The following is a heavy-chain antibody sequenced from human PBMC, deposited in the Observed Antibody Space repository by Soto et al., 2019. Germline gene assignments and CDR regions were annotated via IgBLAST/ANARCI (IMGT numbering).Heavy chain of an antibody. CDR2: IIPIFGTA. CDR1: GGTFSIYA. D-gene: IGHD5-18*01. CDR3: ARLSTAIYAYFDY. V-gene: IGHV1-69*13. Sequence: SVKVSCKASGGTFSIYAISWVRQAPGQGLEWMGGIIPIFGTANYAQKFQGRVTITADESTSTAYMELSSLRSEDTAVYYCARLSTAIYAYFDYWGQGTLVTVSS. J-gene: IGHJ4*02.